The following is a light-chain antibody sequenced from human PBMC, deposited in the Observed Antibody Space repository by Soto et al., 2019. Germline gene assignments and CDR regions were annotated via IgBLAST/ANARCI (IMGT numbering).Light chain of an antibody. CDR2: EVS. CDR1: SSDVGGYNY. V-gene: IGLV2-8*01. CDR3: NSYAGSNNWV. J-gene: IGLJ3*02. Sequence: QSVLTQPASVSGSPGQSITISCTGTSSDVGGYNYVSWYQQHPGKAPKLMIYEVSKRPSGVPDRFSGSKSGNTASLTVSGLQVEDEADYYCNSYAGSNNWVFGGGTKLTVL.